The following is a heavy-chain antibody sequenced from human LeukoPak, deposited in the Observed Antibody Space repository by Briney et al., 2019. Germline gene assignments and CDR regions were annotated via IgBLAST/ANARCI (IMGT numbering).Heavy chain of an antibody. Sequence: SECLSLTCTVSGGSISSYYWSWIRQPPGKGLEWIGYIYYSANTNYNPSLTSQVTRSVDTSKNQFSLELSSVTAADTAVYYCARDSIPTMIIVGFDPWGQGTLATVSS. D-gene: IGHD3-22*01. CDR2: IYYSANT. CDR3: ARDSIPTMIIVGFDP. J-gene: IGHJ5*02. CDR1: GGSISSYY. V-gene: IGHV4-59*01.